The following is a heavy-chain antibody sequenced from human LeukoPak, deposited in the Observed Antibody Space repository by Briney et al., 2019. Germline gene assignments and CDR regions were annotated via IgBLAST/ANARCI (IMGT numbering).Heavy chain of an antibody. Sequence: PSETLFLTCSVSGGSISSGGYSWSWIRRHPGKGLEWIGHIYYSGSTYYNPSLKSRVTISVDTSKNQFSLKLSSVTAADTAVYYCASCSSASSSDAFDIWGQGTMVTVSS. J-gene: IGHJ3*02. CDR2: IYYSGST. V-gene: IGHV4-31*03. D-gene: IGHD2-2*01. CDR3: ASCSSASSSDAFDI. CDR1: GGSISSGGYS.